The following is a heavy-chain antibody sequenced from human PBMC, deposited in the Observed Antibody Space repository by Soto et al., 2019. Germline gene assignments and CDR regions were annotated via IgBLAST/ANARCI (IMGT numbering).Heavy chain of an antibody. CDR2: ISSSSSYI. D-gene: IGHD4-17*01. Sequence: GGSLRLSCAASGFTFSSYSMNWVRQAPGKGLEWVSSISSSSSYIYYADSVKGRFTISRDNAKNSLYLQMNSLRAEDTAVYYCASPRNYGDYSDDAFDIWGQGTMVTVSS. CDR1: GFTFSSYS. J-gene: IGHJ3*02. V-gene: IGHV3-21*01. CDR3: ASPRNYGDYSDDAFDI.